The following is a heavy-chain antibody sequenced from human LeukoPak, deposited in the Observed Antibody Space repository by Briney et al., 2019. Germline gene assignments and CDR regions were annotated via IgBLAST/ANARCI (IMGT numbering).Heavy chain of an antibody. J-gene: IGHJ4*02. CDR3: AKAPRYSSSSGYYYGSGSLDY. Sequence: GGSLRLSCAASGFTFSSYSMNWVRQAPGKGLEWVSSISSSSSYIYYADSVKGRFTISRDNSKNTLYLQMNSLRAEDTAVYYCAKAPRYSSSSGYYYGSGSLDYWGQGTLVTVSS. CDR1: GFTFSSYS. D-gene: IGHD3-10*01. CDR2: ISSSSSYI. V-gene: IGHV3-21*04.